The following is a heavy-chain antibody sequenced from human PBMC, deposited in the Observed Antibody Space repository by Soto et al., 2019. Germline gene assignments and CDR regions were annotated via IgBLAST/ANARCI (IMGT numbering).Heavy chain of an antibody. CDR2: IDDYGIGT. V-gene: IGHV3-74*01. Sequence: GGSLRLSCEASGFTFSRHWMHWVRQVPGKGLAWVSRIDDYGIGTGYADSVKGRFTISRDNAKNTLYLQMDGLRVDDTGVYYCARIGGFDVFDYWGQGALVTVSS. D-gene: IGHD5-12*01. J-gene: IGHJ4*02. CDR3: ARIGGFDVFDY. CDR1: GFTFSRHW.